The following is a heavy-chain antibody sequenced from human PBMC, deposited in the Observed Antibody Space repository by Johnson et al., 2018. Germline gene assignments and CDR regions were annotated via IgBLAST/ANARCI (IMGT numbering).Heavy chain of an antibody. Sequence: VQLVQSGGGLVKPGGSLRLSCAASGFTFDDYAMHWVRQAPGKGLEWVSGINWNGGSTGYADSVKGRFTLSRDNAKNSLYLQMNSLRAQDTALYYCAKNMTYGSSSGPPYGMDVWGQGTTVTVSS. CDR1: GFTFDDYA. CDR3: AKNMTYGSSSGPPYGMDV. D-gene: IGHD6-6*01. CDR2: INWNGGST. V-gene: IGHV3-9*01. J-gene: IGHJ6*02.